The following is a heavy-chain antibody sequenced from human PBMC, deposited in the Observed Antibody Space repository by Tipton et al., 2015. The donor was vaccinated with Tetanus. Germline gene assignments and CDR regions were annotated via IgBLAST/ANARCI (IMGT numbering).Heavy chain of an antibody. CDR3: ARVSQGPPSGALDY. V-gene: IGHV3-48*03. CDR1: GFTFSSYQ. J-gene: IGHJ4*02. D-gene: IGHD1-14*01. CDR2: ISYTGDTI. Sequence: SLRLSCAASGFTFSSYQMNWVRQAPGKGLDWLSYISYTGDTIYSADSVKGRFTISRDNAKRSLYLQMNSLRAEDTAVYYCARVSQGPPSGALDYWGQGVLVTVSS.